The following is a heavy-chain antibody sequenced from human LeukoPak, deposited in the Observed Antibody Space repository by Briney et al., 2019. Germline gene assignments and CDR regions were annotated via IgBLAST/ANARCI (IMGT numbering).Heavy chain of an antibody. V-gene: IGHV3-30*03. CDR2: ISYDGSNK. Sequence: GGSLRLSCAASGFTFSSYGMHWVRQAPGKGLEWVAVISYDGSNKYYADSVKGRFTISRDNSKNTLYLQMNSLRAEDTAVYYCARGLQSGTQRGYFDYWGQGTLVTVSS. CDR3: ARGLQSGTQRGYFDY. D-gene: IGHD3-10*01. J-gene: IGHJ4*02. CDR1: GFTFSSYG.